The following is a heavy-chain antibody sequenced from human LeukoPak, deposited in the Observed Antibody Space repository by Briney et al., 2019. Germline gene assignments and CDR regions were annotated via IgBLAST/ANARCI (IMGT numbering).Heavy chain of an antibody. CDR1: GGSISSSNW. D-gene: IGHD3-10*01. CDR3: ARFADPDYYGSGYAFDI. CDR2: IYHSGST. J-gene: IGHJ3*02. V-gene: IGHV4-4*02. Sequence: SETLSLTCAVSGGSISSSNWWSWVRQPPGKGLEWIGEIYHSGSTNYNPSLKSRVTISVDKSKNQFSLKLSSVTAADTAVYYCARFADPDYYGSGYAFDIWGQGTMVTVSS.